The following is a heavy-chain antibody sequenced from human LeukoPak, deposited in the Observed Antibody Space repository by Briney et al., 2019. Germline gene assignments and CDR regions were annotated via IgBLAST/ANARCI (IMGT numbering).Heavy chain of an antibody. CDR2: IHSGGTI. Sequence: PGGSLRLSCAASGFTLSDYYMSWVRQAPGKGLEWVSLIHSGGTIYYTDSVKGRFTISRDNSKHTLYLQMNSLTIEDTAVYYCAFGRYPFDYWGQGTLVTVSS. J-gene: IGHJ4*02. CDR1: GFTLSDYY. D-gene: IGHD3-16*02. V-gene: IGHV3-66*01. CDR3: AFGRYPFDY.